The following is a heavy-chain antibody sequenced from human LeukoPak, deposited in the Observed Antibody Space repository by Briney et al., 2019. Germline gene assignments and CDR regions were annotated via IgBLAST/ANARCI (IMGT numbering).Heavy chain of an antibody. CDR2: TGIRGDNT. Sequence: PGGSLRLSCLASGFAFSNYAVSWVRQAPGKGLEWVSGTGIRGDNTYYADSVKGRFTIARDDSRNTLYLQMNNLRAEDTAVYYCAREIWATGIGWFDPWGQGTVVTVSS. V-gene: IGHV3-23*01. D-gene: IGHD3-16*01. J-gene: IGHJ5*02. CDR3: AREIWATGIGWFDP. CDR1: GFAFSNYA.